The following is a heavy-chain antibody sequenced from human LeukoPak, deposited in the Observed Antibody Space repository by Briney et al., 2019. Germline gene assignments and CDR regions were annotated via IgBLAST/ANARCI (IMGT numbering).Heavy chain of an antibody. CDR1: GFTFSSYA. J-gene: IGHJ5*02. V-gene: IGHV3-30-3*01. Sequence: GGSLRLSCAASGFTFSSYAMHWVRQAPGKGLEWVAVISYDGSNKYYADSVKGRFTISRDNSKNTLYLQMNSLRAEDTAVYYCATRGYYDSSGPFDPWGQGTLVTVSS. D-gene: IGHD3-22*01. CDR2: ISYDGSNK. CDR3: ATRGYYDSSGPFDP.